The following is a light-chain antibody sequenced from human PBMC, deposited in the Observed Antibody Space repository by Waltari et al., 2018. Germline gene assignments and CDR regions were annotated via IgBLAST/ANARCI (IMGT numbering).Light chain of an antibody. CDR1: SGHSSYS. CDR3: QTWGTGIT. CDR2: VNNDGSN. Sequence: QVVLTQSPSASASLGASVKLTCTLSSGHSSYSIAWHQQHPEKGPRYLLKVNNDGSNTKGDGVPDRFSGSNSGAERYLTISSLQSEDEADYYCQTWGTGITFGGGTKLTVL. V-gene: IGLV4-69*01. J-gene: IGLJ2*01.